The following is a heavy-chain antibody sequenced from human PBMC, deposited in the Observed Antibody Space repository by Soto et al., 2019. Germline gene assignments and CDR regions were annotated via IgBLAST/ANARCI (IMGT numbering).Heavy chain of an antibody. CDR3: ADGGEWSFNFVY. CDR2: ISASGDNS. Sequence: EVQLLESGGGLVQPGGSLRLSCAASGFTFSTYAMSWVRQAPGKGMEWVAGISASGDNSYYADSAKGRFTISRDNSKSTLYLQMNNLRAEDTAVYYCADGGEWSFNFVYWGQGTLVTVSS. J-gene: IGHJ4*02. CDR1: GFTFSTYA. V-gene: IGHV3-23*01. D-gene: IGHD3-3*01.